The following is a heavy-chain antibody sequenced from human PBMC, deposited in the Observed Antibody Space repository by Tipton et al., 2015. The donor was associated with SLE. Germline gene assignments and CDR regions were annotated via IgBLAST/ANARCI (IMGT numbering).Heavy chain of an antibody. V-gene: IGHV4-59*08. CDR1: GGSISRYY. CDR2: IYYSGNT. Sequence: TLSLTCTVSGGSISRYYWSWIRQPPGKGLEWIGYIYYSGNTKYNPSLMSRVTISVDTSKNQISLRLRSVTAADTAVYYCARHRGYLTVSDYINYWGQGTLVTVSS. CDR3: ARHRGYLTVSDYINY. J-gene: IGHJ4*02. D-gene: IGHD2-15*01.